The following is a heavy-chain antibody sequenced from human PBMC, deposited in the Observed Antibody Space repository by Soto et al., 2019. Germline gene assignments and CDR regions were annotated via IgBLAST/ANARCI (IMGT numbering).Heavy chain of an antibody. CDR3: AKCQSTYYDFWSRYYVWFDP. CDR1: GFTFSNYA. CDR2: ISGSGGST. Sequence: GGSLRLSCAASGFTFSNYAMSWVRQAPGKGLEWISTISGSGGSTYYADSVKGRFTISRDNSKNTLYLQMNSLRAEDTAVYYCAKCQSTYYDFWSRYYVWFDPWGQGTLVTVSS. J-gene: IGHJ5*02. D-gene: IGHD3-3*01. V-gene: IGHV3-23*01.